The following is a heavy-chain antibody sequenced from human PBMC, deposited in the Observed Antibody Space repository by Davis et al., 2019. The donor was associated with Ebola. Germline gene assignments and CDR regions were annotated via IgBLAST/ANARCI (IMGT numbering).Heavy chain of an antibody. J-gene: IGHJ6*02. Sequence: SVKVSCKASGGTFSSYAISWVRQAPGQGLEWMGGIIPIFGTANYAQKFQGRVTITADKSTSTAYMELSSLRSEDTAVYYCARQYNWNYKGYYYYGMDVWGQGTTVTVSS. D-gene: IGHD1-7*01. CDR2: IIPIFGTA. CDR1: GGTFSSYA. CDR3: ARQYNWNYKGYYYYGMDV. V-gene: IGHV1-69*06.